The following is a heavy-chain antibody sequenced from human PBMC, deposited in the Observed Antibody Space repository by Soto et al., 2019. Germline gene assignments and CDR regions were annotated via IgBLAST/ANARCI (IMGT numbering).Heavy chain of an antibody. Sequence: QVQLVQSGAEVKKPGSSVKVSCKASGGTFSSYAISWVRQAPGQGLEWMGGIIPIFGTANYAQKFQGRVTITADESTSTADMELSSLRSEDTAVYYCARATRGSTGMAVDGYWGQGTLVTVSS. CDR3: ARATRGSTGMAVDGY. V-gene: IGHV1-69*01. CDR1: GGTFSSYA. D-gene: IGHD3-10*01. CDR2: IIPIFGTA. J-gene: IGHJ4*02.